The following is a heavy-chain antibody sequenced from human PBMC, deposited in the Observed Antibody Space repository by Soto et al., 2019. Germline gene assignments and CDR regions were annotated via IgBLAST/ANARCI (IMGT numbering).Heavy chain of an antibody. CDR1: GFTFSSYA. J-gene: IGHJ6*03. CDR3: ARVDYDYYYMDV. D-gene: IGHD3-3*01. CDR2: ISYNGGSK. V-gene: IGHV3-23*01. Sequence: GGSLRLSCAASGFTFSSYAMSWVRQAPGKGLEWVAGISYNGGSKYYADSVKGRFTISRDNSQNTLHLQMNSLRAEDTAVYYCARVDYDYYYMDVWGKGTTVTVSS.